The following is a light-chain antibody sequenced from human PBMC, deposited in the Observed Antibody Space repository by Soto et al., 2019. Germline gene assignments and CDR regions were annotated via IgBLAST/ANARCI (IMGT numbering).Light chain of an antibody. CDR2: WAS. CDR1: QSLLDTSNNKNS. V-gene: IGKV4-1*01. CDR3: HQYFSALYT. Sequence: DIVMTQSPESLAVSLGERATINCKSSQSLLDTSNNKNSVAWYQQKPGQPPKLLTYWASARQSGVPDRFSGSGSGTDFILTISNLQAEDVAVYYCHQYFSALYTFGQGTKLEI. J-gene: IGKJ2*01.